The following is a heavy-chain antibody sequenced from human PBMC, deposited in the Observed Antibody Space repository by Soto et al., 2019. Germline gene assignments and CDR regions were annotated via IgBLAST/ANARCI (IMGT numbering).Heavy chain of an antibody. V-gene: IGHV3-9*01. D-gene: IGHD2-15*01. CDR3: VKDMYEGSSGGSLDY. CDR2: ISGTRNII. Sequence: EVQLVESGGGLVQPGRSLRLSCAASGFTFYDFAMHWVRQAPGKGLEWVSRISGTRNIIDYADSVKGRFIISRDNAKNSLYLQMNSLRPEDTAFYYCVKDMYEGSSGGSLDYWGQATLVTVSS. J-gene: IGHJ4*02. CDR1: GFTFYDFA.